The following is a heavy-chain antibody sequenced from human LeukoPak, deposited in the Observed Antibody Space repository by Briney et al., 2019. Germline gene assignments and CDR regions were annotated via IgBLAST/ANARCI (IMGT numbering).Heavy chain of an antibody. J-gene: IGHJ4*02. Sequence: GGSLRLSCAASGFTVSSNYMSWVRQAPGKGLEWVSFIYSGGSTYYADSVRGRFTISRDNSKNTLYLQMNSLRAEDTPVYYCGRGHTSYSSGWYPYYWGQGTLVTVSS. CDR1: GFTVSSNY. CDR3: GRGHTSYSSGWYPYY. CDR2: IYSGGST. V-gene: IGHV3-53*01. D-gene: IGHD6-19*01.